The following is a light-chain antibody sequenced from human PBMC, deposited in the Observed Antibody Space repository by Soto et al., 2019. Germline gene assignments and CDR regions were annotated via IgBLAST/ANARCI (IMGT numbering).Light chain of an antibody. CDR3: QQGYSTLPYN. J-gene: IGKJ2*01. CDR1: QIIRTY. V-gene: IGKV1-39*01. CDR2: SAS. Sequence: DIQMTQSPSSLSASVGDRVTITCRASQIIRTYLNWYQQKPGKAPKLLVHSASTLHSGVSSRFSGSGSGTNFTLTINNLQPEDYATYFWQQGYSTLPYNFGQGTRVDIK.